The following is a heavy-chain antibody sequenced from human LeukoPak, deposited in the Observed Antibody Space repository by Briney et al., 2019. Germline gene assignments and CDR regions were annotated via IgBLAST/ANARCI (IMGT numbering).Heavy chain of an antibody. CDR2: IYYSGST. CDR1: GGSISSYY. Sequence: PSETLSLTCTVSGGSISSYYWSWIRQPPGKGLEWIGYIYYSGSTNYNPSLKSRVTISADTSKNQFSLKPSSVTAADTAVYYCARGTMISWFDPWGQGTLVTVSS. D-gene: IGHD3-22*01. CDR3: ARGTMISWFDP. J-gene: IGHJ5*02. V-gene: IGHV4-59*01.